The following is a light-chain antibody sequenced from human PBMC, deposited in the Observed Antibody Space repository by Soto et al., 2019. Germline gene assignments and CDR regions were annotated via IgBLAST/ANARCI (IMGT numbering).Light chain of an antibody. CDR2: AAS. V-gene: IGKV1-6*01. CDR1: QGIRND. J-gene: IGKJ1*01. CDR3: LQDYNYPRT. Sequence: AIQMTQSPSSLSASVGDRVTITCRASQGIRNDLGWYQQKPGKAPKLLIYAASSLQSGVPSRFSGSGSGTDFTLTVSSLHPEDFATYDCLQDYNYPRTFGQGTKVEIK.